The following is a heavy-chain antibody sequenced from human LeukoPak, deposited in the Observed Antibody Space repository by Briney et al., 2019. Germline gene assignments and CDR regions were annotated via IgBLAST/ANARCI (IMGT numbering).Heavy chain of an antibody. V-gene: IGHV3-11*01. CDR2: ISSSGSTI. CDR3: ARDLLDTAMDDYYSYGMDV. D-gene: IGHD5-18*01. J-gene: IGHJ6*02. Sequence: GGSLRLSCAASGFTFSDYYMSWIRQAPGKGLEWVSYISSSGSTIYYADSVKGRFTISRDNAKNSLYLQMNSLRAEDTAVYYCARDLLDTAMDDYYSYGMDVWGQGTTVTVSS. CDR1: GFTFSDYY.